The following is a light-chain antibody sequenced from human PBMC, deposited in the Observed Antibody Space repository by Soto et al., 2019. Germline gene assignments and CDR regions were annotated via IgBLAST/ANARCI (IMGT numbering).Light chain of an antibody. V-gene: IGKV1-13*02. CDR1: QAISSA. CDR2: DAS. J-gene: IGKJ4*01. Sequence: AIQLTQSPSSLSASVGDRVTISCRASQAISSALAWYQQTPGKAPKLLIYDASTLETGVPSRFSCSGSGTDFTLTISSLQPEDFATYYCQQFDTYPLFGGGTKVEIK. CDR3: QQFDTYPL.